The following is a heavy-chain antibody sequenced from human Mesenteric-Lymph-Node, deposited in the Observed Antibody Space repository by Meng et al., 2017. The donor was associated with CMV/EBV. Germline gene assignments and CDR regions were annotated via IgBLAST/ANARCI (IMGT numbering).Heavy chain of an antibody. CDR3: AQSASAHPSFDY. V-gene: IGHV5-51*01. CDR2: IYPADSDT. Sequence: KGFGYNLIGDWIGWVRSMPGKGLGWMGIIYPADSDTRYSPSFEGQINISADNSIRTAFLEWRSLRASDTAIYYCAQSASAHPSFDYWGQGTLVTVSS. CDR1: GYNLIGDW. J-gene: IGHJ4*02.